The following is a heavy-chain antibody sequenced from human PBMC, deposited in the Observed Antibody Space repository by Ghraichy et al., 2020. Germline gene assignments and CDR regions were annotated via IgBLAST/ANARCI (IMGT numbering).Heavy chain of an antibody. V-gene: IGHV3-23*01. CDR2: ISGSGGST. Sequence: GGSLRLSCAASGFTFSSYAMSWVRQAPGKGLEWVSAISGSGGSTYYADSVKGRFTISRDNSKNTLYLQMNSLRAEDTAVYYCAKDNSFRNTMVRGGLYYYYGMDVWGQGTTVTVSS. CDR3: AKDNSFRNTMVRGGLYYYYGMDV. CDR1: GFTFSSYA. D-gene: IGHD3-10*01. J-gene: IGHJ6*02.